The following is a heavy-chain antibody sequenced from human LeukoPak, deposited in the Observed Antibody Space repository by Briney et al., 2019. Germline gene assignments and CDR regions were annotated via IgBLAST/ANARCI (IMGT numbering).Heavy chain of an antibody. V-gene: IGHV3-48*03. J-gene: IGHJ6*02. CDR1: GFTFSSYE. Sequence: GGSLRLSCAASGFTFSSYEMNWVRQAPGKGLEWVSYISSSGSTIYYADSVKGRFTISRDNAKNSLYLQMNSLRAEDTAVYYCARCSGKQWLVLTRGSIMDVWAQGTTVTVS. D-gene: IGHD6-19*01. CDR2: ISSSGSTI. CDR3: ARCSGKQWLVLTRGSIMDV.